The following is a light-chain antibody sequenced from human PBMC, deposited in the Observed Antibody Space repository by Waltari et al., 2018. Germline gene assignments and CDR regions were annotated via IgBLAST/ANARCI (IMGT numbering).Light chain of an antibody. J-gene: IGKJ3*01. CDR1: QSVSSN. Sequence: ELVMTQSPATLSVSPGERATLPCRASQSVSSNLAWYHQKPGPAPRLLIYYDDLLASGVSDRFSGSKSGTSASLAISGLQSEDEADYYCAAWDADLKAFVFGTGT. CDR3: AAWDADLKAFV. CDR2: YDD. V-gene: IGKV3-15*01.